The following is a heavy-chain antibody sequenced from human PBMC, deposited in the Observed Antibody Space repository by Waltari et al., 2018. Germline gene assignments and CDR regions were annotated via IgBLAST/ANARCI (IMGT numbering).Heavy chain of an antibody. D-gene: IGHD1-26*01. CDR1: GYTFTGYY. CDR2: INPNSGGT. J-gene: IGHJ5*02. V-gene: IGHV1-2*04. Sequence: QVQLVQSGAEVKKPGASVTVSCKASGYTFTGYYMHWVRQAPGQGLEWMGWINPNSGGTNYAQKFQGWVTMTRDTSISTAYMELSRLRSDDTAVYYCARGPTIVGATTTWFDPWGQGTMVTVSS. CDR3: ARGPTIVGATTTWFDP.